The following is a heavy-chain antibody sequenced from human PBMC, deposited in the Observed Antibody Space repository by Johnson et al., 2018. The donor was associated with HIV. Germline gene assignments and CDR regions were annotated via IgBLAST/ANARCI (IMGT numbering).Heavy chain of an antibody. D-gene: IGHD1-20*01. CDR1: GFTVSSNY. Sequence: VQLVESGGGLIQPGGSLRLSCAASGFTVSSNYMSWVRQAPGKGLEWVSGINWNGGSKGYADSVKGRFIISRDNAKNSLNLQMNSLRTEDTALYYCATGWGNWNDEGPDAFDIWGQGTMVTVSS. CDR3: ATGWGNWNDEGPDAFDI. J-gene: IGHJ3*02. V-gene: IGHV3-20*04. CDR2: INWNGGSK.